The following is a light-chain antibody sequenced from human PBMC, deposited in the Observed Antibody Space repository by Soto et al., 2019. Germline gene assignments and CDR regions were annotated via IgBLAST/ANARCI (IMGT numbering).Light chain of an antibody. CDR3: QHYVSPPIS. V-gene: IGKV3-20*01. J-gene: IGKJ5*01. Sequence: EIVLTQSPGTLSLSPGQRAPLSCKASQSVTSNYLAWYQQKPGQAPRLLVYGASSRATGISDRFSGSGSGTDFTLTISRLEPEDFAVYYCQHYVSPPISFGQGTRL. CDR1: QSVTSNY. CDR2: GAS.